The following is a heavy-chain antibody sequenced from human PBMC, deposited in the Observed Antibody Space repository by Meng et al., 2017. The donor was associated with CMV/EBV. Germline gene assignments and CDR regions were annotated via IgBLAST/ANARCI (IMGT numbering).Heavy chain of an antibody. Sequence: QGLLQGAATGLVTPSDTLSLTCTVSGGSISSSPWSWSRKPAGKGLEWIGRIYTSGSNNYNPYLKSRVTMSVDTSKNQFSLKLSSVTAADTAVYYCAREMPIAAAGCFDYWGQGTLVTVSS. J-gene: IGHJ4*02. CDR3: AREMPIAAAGCFDY. D-gene: IGHD6-13*01. CDR1: GGSISSSP. CDR2: IYTSGSN. V-gene: IGHV4-4*07.